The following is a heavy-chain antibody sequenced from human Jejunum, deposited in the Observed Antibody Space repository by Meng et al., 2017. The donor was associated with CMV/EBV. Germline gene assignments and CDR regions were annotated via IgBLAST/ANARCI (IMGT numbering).Heavy chain of an antibody. CDR2: ISSSGGST. CDR3: AKGETSGYCSSTSCFYYYGMDV. CDR1: YA. V-gene: IGHV3-23*01. D-gene: IGHD2-2*03. Sequence: YARSWVRQAPGKGLRWVSAISSSGGSTYYADSVKGRFTISRDNYKNTLYLQMNSLRVEDSAVYYCAKGETSGYCSSTSCFYYYGMDVWGQGTTVTVSS. J-gene: IGHJ6*02.